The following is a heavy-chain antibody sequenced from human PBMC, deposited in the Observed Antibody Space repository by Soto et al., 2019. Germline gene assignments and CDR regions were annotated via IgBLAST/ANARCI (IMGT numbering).Heavy chain of an antibody. J-gene: IGHJ4*02. CDR3: ARGGFMVRGSFDY. V-gene: IGHV4-59*12. D-gene: IGHD3-10*01. CDR1: GGSISSYY. CDR2: IYYSGST. Sequence: SETLSLTCTVSGGSISSYYWSWIRQPPGKGLEWIGYIYYSGSTNYNPSLKSRVTISVDTSKNQFSLKLSSVTAADTAVYYCARGGFMVRGSFDYWGQGTLVTVSS.